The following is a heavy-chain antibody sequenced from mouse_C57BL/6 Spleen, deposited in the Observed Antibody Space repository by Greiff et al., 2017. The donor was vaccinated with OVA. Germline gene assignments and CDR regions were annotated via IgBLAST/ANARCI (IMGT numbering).Heavy chain of an antibody. Sequence: VQLQQPGAELVMPGASVKLSCKASGYTFTSYWMHWVKQRPGQGLEWIGEIDPSDSYTNYNQKFKGKSTLTVDKSSSTAYMQLSSLTSEDSAVDYCARVGTGTGYSMDYWGQGTSVTVSS. V-gene: IGHV1-69*01. CDR3: ARVGTGTGYSMDY. D-gene: IGHD4-1*01. CDR1: GYTFTSYW. J-gene: IGHJ4*01. CDR2: IDPSDSYT.